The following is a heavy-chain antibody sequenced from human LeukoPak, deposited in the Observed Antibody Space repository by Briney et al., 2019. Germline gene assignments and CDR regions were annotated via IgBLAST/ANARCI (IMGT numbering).Heavy chain of an antibody. J-gene: IGHJ6*03. CDR3: AKDGGEYYDILTGYYPRLYYMDV. Sequence: GGSLRLSCEASGFTFSRNAMSWVRQAPGKGLEWLSGVSPPGGGTYYADSVKGRFTISRDNSKNTLYLQMNSLRAEDTAVYYCAKDGGEYYDILTGYYPRLYYMDVWGKGTTVTISS. CDR1: GFTFSRNA. D-gene: IGHD3-9*01. CDR2: VSPPGGGT. V-gene: IGHV3-23*01.